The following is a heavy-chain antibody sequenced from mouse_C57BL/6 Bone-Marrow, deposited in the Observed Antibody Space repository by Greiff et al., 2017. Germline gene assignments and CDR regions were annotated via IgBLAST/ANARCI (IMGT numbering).Heavy chain of an antibody. CDR2: IRNKANGYTT. J-gene: IGHJ4*01. CDR3: ARKDYYAMDY. CDR1: GFTFTDSY. V-gene: IGHV7-3*01. Sequence: EVKLMESGGGLVQPGGSLSLSCAASGFTFTDSYMSWVRQPPGKALEWLGFIRNKANGYTTEYSASVKGRFTISRDNSQSILYLQMNALRAEDSATYYCARKDYYAMDYWGQGTSVTVSS.